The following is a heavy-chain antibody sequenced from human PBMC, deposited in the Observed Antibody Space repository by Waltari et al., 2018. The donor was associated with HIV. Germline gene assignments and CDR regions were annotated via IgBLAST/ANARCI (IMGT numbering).Heavy chain of an antibody. CDR3: AKRQQLVRTGWFDP. V-gene: IGHV3-23*01. CDR1: GFTFYKLA. Sequence: EVQLLESGGGLVQPGGSLRLSCAASGFTFYKLAKSWVRQAPGKGLEWVSAISGSGGSTYYADSVKGRFTISRDNSKNTLYLQMNSLRAEDTAVYYCAKRQQLVRTGWFDPWGQGTLVTVSS. D-gene: IGHD6-6*01. J-gene: IGHJ5*02. CDR2: ISGSGGST.